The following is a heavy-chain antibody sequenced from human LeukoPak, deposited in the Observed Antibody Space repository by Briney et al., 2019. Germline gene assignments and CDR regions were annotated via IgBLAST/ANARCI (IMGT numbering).Heavy chain of an antibody. Sequence: KPGESLKISCKGSGYSFSSYWIGWLRQLPGKGLEWMGIIYPEDSYTRYSPSFQGQVSLSADKSISTAYLQWGSLKASDSAIYSCPKQHYYNQRGFDSWGQGTLVTVSS. V-gene: IGHV5-51*01. CDR1: GYSFSSYW. CDR3: PKQHYYNQRGFDS. CDR2: IYPEDSYT. J-gene: IGHJ4*02. D-gene: IGHD3-10*01.